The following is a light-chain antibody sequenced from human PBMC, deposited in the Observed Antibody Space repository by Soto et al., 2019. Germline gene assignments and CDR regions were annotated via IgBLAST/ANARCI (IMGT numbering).Light chain of an antibody. J-gene: IGKJ4*01. CDR1: QSMSSF. CDR3: LQSYSSPLT. CDR2: GAS. Sequence: DLQMTQSPSSLSASVGDRVIITCRASQSMSSFLNWYQQKPGKAPKLLFYGASSLQSGVPSRFSGSGSGTDFTLTISSLQPEDFATYYCLQSYSSPLTFGGGTKVEIK. V-gene: IGKV1-39*01.